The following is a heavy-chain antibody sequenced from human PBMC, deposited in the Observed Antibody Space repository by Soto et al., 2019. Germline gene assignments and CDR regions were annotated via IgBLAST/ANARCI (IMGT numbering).Heavy chain of an antibody. CDR2: IYYSGST. Sequence: SETLSLTCTVSGGSISSYYWSWIRQPPGKGLEWIGYIYYSGSTNYNPSLKSRVTISVDTSKNQFSLKLSSVTAADTAVYYCARGTDIGDAFDIWGQRTTVTVSS. V-gene: IGHV4-59*01. CDR3: ARGTDIGDAFDI. CDR1: GGSISSYY. J-gene: IGHJ3*02. D-gene: IGHD2-15*01.